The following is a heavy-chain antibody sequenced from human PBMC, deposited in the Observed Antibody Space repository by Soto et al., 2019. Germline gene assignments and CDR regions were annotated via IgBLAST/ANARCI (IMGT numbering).Heavy chain of an antibody. D-gene: IGHD5-12*01. CDR2: INPNSGGT. V-gene: IGHV1-2*04. Sequence: VSGRSSGYTFPCYSMHWVRQAPGQGLEWMGWINPNSGGTNYAQKFQGWVTMTRDTSISTAYMELSRLRSDDTAVYYCARDYRDFSGYGHEVYYYYMDVWG. CDR3: ARDYRDFSGYGHEVYYYYMDV. J-gene: IGHJ6*03. CDR1: GYTFPCYS.